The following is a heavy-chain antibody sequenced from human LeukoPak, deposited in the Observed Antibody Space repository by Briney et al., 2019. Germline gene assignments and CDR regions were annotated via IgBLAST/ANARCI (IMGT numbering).Heavy chain of an antibody. Sequence: PSETLSLTCTVSGGSISSYYWSWIRQPPGKGLEWIGYIYYSGSTNYNPSLKSRVTISVDTSKNQFSLKLSSVTAADTAVYYCARHFFSPTTVRGVIVYYFDYWGQGTLVTVSS. CDR1: GGSISSYY. D-gene: IGHD3-10*01. V-gene: IGHV4-59*08. CDR2: IYYSGST. CDR3: ARHFFSPTTVRGVIVYYFDY. J-gene: IGHJ4*02.